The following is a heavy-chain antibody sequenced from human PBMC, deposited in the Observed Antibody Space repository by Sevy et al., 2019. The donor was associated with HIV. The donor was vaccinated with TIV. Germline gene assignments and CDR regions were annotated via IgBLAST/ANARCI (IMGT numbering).Heavy chain of an antibody. D-gene: IGHD3-3*01. CDR2: ISSSSSYI. CDR3: ARGVRDFWSGYPDY. CDR1: GFTFSSYI. Sequence: GGSLRLSCAASGFTFSSYIMNWVRQAPGKGLEWVSSISSSSSYIYYADSVKGRFTISRDNAKNSLYLQMNSLRVEDTDVYYCARGVRDFWSGYPDYWGQGTLVTVSS. J-gene: IGHJ4*02. V-gene: IGHV3-21*01.